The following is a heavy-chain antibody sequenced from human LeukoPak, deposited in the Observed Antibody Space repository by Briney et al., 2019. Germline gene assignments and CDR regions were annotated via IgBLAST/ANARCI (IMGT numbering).Heavy chain of an antibody. D-gene: IGHD6-19*01. J-gene: IGHJ4*02. V-gene: IGHV3-21*01. Sequence: GGSLRLSCAASGFTFSTYSMNWVRQAPGKGLEWVPSTSSTSSYIYYADSVKGRFTISRDNAQKSLYLQMNSLRAEDTAVYYCARVGYSSGWYFDYWGQGTLVTVSS. CDR2: TSSTSSYI. CDR1: GFTFSTYS. CDR3: ARVGYSSGWYFDY.